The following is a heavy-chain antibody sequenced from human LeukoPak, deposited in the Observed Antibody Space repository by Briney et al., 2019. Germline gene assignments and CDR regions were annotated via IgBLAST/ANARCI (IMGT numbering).Heavy chain of an antibody. CDR2: IRYDGSNK. V-gene: IGHV3-33*01. Sequence: GGSLRLSCAASGFTFSSYGMHWVRQAPGKGLEWVAVIRYDGSNKYYADSVKGRFTISRDNSKNTLYLQMNSLRAEDTAVYYCARPQGPYYDILTGSDWFDPWGQGTLVTVSS. J-gene: IGHJ5*02. D-gene: IGHD3-9*01. CDR3: ARPQGPYYDILTGSDWFDP. CDR1: GFTFSSYG.